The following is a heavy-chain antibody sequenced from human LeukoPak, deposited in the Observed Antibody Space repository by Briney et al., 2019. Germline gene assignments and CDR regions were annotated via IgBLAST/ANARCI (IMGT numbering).Heavy chain of an antibody. D-gene: IGHD5-18*01. Sequence: PGRSLRLSCAASGFTFSSYGMHWVRQAPGKGLEWVAVISYDGSNKYYADSVKGRFTISRDNSKNTLYLQMNSLRAEGTAVYYCARSPKRGYSYGGFDYWGQGTLVTVSS. CDR2: ISYDGSNK. J-gene: IGHJ4*02. CDR1: GFTFSSYG. CDR3: ARSPKRGYSYGGFDY. V-gene: IGHV3-30*05.